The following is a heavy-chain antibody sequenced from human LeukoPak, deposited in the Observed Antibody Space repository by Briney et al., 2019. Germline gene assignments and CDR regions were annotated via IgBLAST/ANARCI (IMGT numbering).Heavy chain of an antibody. CDR3: ARGGYYGSGNDFRFDP. J-gene: IGHJ5*02. CDR2: IYYRGST. Sequence: SETLSLTCTVSGVSISSYYWSWIRQPPGKGLEWIGYIYYRGSTNYNPSLKSRVTISVDTSKNQFSLKLSSVTAADTAVYYCARGGYYGSGNDFRFDPWGQGTLVTVSS. D-gene: IGHD3-10*01. CDR1: GVSISSYY. V-gene: IGHV4-59*01.